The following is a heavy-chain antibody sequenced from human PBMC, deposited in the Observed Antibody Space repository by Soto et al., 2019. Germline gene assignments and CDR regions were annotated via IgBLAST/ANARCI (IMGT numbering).Heavy chain of an antibody. J-gene: IGHJ4*02. D-gene: IGHD3-16*01. V-gene: IGHV4-39*01. Sequence: QLQLQESGPGLVKPSETLSLTCTVSGGSISSSSYYWGWIRQPPGKGLEWIGSIYYSGSTYYNPSLKSRVTVSVDTSKNQVSLKLSSVTAADTAVYYCARHRRIMQTSDYFDYWGQGTLVTVSS. CDR2: IYYSGST. CDR3: ARHRRIMQTSDYFDY. CDR1: GGSISSSSYY.